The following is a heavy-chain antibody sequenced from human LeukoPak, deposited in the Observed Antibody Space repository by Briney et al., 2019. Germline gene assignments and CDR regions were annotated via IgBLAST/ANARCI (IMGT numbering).Heavy chain of an antibody. Sequence: SETLSLTCAVYGGSFSGYYWSWIRQPPGKGLEWIGEINHSGSTNYNPSLKSRVTISIDTSKNQFSLKLSSVTAADTGVYYCARLSAMVRGVIMTDYYYMDVWGKGTTVTISS. CDR3: ARLSAMVRGVIMTDYYYMDV. CDR1: GGSFSGYY. J-gene: IGHJ6*03. CDR2: INHSGST. V-gene: IGHV4-34*01. D-gene: IGHD3-10*01.